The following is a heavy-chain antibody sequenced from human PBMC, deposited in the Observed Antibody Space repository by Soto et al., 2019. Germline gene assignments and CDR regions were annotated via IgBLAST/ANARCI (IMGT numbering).Heavy chain of an antibody. Sequence: QVQLVESGGGVVQPGRSLRLSCAASGFTFSSYGMHWVRQAPGKGLEWVAVIWYDGSNKYYADSVKGRFTISRDNSKNTLYLQMNSLRAEDTAVYYCARVVAGYNWFDPWGQGTLVTGSS. D-gene: IGHD2-15*01. CDR2: IWYDGSNK. CDR1: GFTFSSYG. V-gene: IGHV3-33*01. CDR3: ARVVAGYNWFDP. J-gene: IGHJ5*02.